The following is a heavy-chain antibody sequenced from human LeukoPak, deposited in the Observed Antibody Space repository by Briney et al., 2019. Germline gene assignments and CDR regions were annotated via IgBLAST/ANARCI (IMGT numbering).Heavy chain of an antibody. CDR1: GGSISSSSYY. V-gene: IGHV4-39*01. D-gene: IGHD7-27*01. CDR3: ARALAWGAFDI. CDR2: IYYSGST. J-gene: IGHJ3*02. Sequence: SETLSLTCTVSGGSISSSSYYWGWIRQPPGKGLEWIGSIYYSGSTYYNPSLKSRVTISVDTSKNQFSLKLSSVTAADTAVYYCARALAWGAFDIWGQGTMVTVSS.